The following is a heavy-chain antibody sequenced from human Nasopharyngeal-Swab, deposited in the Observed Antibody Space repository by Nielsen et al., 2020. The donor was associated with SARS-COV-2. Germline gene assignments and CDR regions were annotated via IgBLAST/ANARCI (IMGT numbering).Heavy chain of an antibody. D-gene: IGHD3-10*01. CDR3: AHRQYYYGSGTLSNAFDI. Sequence: SGPTLVKPTQTLTLTCTFSGFSLRTSGVGVGWIRQPPGKALEWLALIYWDDDKRYSPSLKSRLTITKDTSKNQVVLTMTNMDPVDTATYCCAHRQYYYGSGTLSNAFDIWGQGTMVTVSS. CDR1: GFSLRTSGVG. CDR2: IYWDDDK. V-gene: IGHV2-5*02. J-gene: IGHJ3*02.